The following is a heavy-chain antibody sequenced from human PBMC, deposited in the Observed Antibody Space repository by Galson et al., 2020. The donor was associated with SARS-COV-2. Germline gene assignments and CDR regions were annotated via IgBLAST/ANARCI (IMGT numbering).Heavy chain of an antibody. CDR1: GGSISSYY. J-gene: IGHJ6*02. V-gene: IGHV4-4*07. CDR3: GRDDEVRGLIPYYYFAMDV. Sequence: SETLSLTCTVSGGSISSYYWSWIRQPAGKGLEWIGRIYTSGSTNYSPSLKSRVTMSIDTSKNQISLKLTSVTAADTAVYYCGRDDEVRGLIPYYYFAMDVWGQGTTVTVSS. D-gene: IGHD3-10*01. CDR2: IYTSGST.